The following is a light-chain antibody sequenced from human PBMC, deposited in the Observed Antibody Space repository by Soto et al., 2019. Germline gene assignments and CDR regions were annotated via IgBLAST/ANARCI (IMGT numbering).Light chain of an antibody. Sequence: DIQMTQSPSTLSAFVGDSVTITCRASQNIRSWLAWYQQKPGKAPKLLIYDASTLESGAPSTFSGSGSGTEFTLTISSLQSEDFAVYYCQHYNIWPHMLAFGGGTKVEI. J-gene: IGKJ4*01. V-gene: IGKV1-5*01. CDR3: QHYNIWPHMLA. CDR2: DAS. CDR1: QNIRSW.